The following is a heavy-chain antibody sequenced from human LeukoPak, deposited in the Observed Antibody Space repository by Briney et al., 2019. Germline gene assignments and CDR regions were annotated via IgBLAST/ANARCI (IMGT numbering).Heavy chain of an antibody. CDR1: GYTFTGYY. CDR3: ARSPLYGDYDY. Sequence: ASVKDSCEASGYTFTGYYMHWVRQAPGQGLEWMGWINPNSGGTNYAQKFQDRVTMTRDTSISTAYMELSRLRSDDTAMYYCARSPLYGDYDYWGQGTLVTVSS. J-gene: IGHJ4*02. V-gene: IGHV1-2*02. CDR2: INPNSGGT. D-gene: IGHD4-17*01.